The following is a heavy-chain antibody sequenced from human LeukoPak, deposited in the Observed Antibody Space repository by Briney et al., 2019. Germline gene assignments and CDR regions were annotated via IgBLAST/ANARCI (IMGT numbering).Heavy chain of an antibody. Sequence: PGGSLRLSCAASGFTFSNYAMNWVHQAPGKGLEWVSGISISGGSTYYADSVKGRFTISRDNSKNTLYLQMNSLRAEDTAVYYCAKIAGSSGWNNWFDPWGQGTLVTVSS. D-gene: IGHD6-19*01. CDR2: ISISGGST. CDR3: AKIAGSSGWNNWFDP. V-gene: IGHV3-23*01. CDR1: GFTFSNYA. J-gene: IGHJ5*02.